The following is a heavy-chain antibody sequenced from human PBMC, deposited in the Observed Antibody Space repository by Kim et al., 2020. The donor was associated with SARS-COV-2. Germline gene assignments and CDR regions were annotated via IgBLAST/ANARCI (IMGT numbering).Heavy chain of an antibody. V-gene: IGHV3-11*01. CDR3: ARDSGSSWFSWFDP. J-gene: IGHJ5*02. CDR2: ISSSGSTI. Sequence: GGSLRLSCAASGFTFSDYYMIWIRQAPGKGLEWVSYISSSGSTIYYADSVKGRFTISRDNAKNSLYLQTNSLRAEDTAVYYCARDSGSSWFSWFDPWGQGTLVTVSS. CDR1: GFTFSDYY. D-gene: IGHD6-13*01.